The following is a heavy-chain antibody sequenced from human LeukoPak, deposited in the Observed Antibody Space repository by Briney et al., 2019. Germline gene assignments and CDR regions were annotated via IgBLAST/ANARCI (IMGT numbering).Heavy chain of an antibody. CDR3: ARGGGDYNPFDY. CDR2: IYSGGST. J-gene: IGHJ4*02. V-gene: IGHV3-53*04. D-gene: IGHD4-17*01. Sequence: GGSLRLSCAASGFTVSSNYMSWVRQAPGKGLEWVSVIYSGGSTYYADSVKGRFTISRHNSMNTLYLQMNSLRGEDTAVYYCARGGGDYNPFDYWGQGTLVTVSS. CDR1: GFTVSSNY.